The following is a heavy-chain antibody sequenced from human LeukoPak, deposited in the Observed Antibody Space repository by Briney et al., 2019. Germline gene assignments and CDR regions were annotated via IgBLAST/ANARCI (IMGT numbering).Heavy chain of an antibody. CDR3: ARDRGGSGCYQH. CDR1: GFTFSSYE. V-gene: IGHV3-21*01. Sequence: GGSLRLSCAASGFTFSSYEMNWVRQAPGKGLEWVSSISSSSSYIYYADSVKGRFTISRDNAKNSLYLQMNSLRAEDTAVYYCARDRGGSGCYQHWGQGTLVTVSS. J-gene: IGHJ1*01. D-gene: IGHD6-19*01. CDR2: ISSSSSYI.